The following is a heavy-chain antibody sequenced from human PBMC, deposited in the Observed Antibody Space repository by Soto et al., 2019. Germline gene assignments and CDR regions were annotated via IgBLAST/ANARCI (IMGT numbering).Heavy chain of an antibody. CDR1: GFTFSSYA. CDR2: ISGSGGST. V-gene: IGHV3-23*01. J-gene: IGHJ3*02. Sequence: GGSLRLSCAASGFTFSSYAMSWVRQAPGKGLEWVSAISGSGGSTYYADSVKGRFTISRDNSKNTLYLQMNSLRAEDTVVYYCAKDPVDIVATIRDAFDIWGQGTMVTVSS. CDR3: AKDPVDIVATIRDAFDI. D-gene: IGHD5-12*01.